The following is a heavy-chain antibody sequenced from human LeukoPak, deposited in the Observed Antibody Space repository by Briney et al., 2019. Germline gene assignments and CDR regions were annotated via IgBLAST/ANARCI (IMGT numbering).Heavy chain of an antibody. Sequence: ASVKVSYKASGYTFTGYYIHWVRQAPGQGLEWMGWVNPNDGGTNYAQKFQGRVTMTRDTSISTAYMELSRLRSDDTAVYYCARDWRFGEGLLVWGMDVWGQGTTVTVSS. J-gene: IGHJ6*02. V-gene: IGHV1-2*02. D-gene: IGHD3-10*01. CDR2: VNPNDGGT. CDR3: ARDWRFGEGLLVWGMDV. CDR1: GYTFTGYY.